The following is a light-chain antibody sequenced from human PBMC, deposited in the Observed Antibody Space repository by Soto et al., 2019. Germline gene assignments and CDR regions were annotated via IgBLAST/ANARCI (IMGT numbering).Light chain of an antibody. CDR1: QSVRSNY. CDR3: QQYGRSPLT. V-gene: IGKV3-20*01. CDR2: DAS. J-gene: IGKJ4*01. Sequence: EIVLTQSPDTLSLSPGERATLSCRASQSVRSNYLAWYQQKPGQAPRFLIYDASSRATGIPDRFSGSGSGTDFTLTISSLEPEDFAVYYCQQYGRSPLTFGGGTKVEIK.